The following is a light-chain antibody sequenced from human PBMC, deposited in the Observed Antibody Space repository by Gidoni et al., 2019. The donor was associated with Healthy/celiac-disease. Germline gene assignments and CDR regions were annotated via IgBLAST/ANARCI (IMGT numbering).Light chain of an antibody. Sequence: INQSTSPLSASVGDIVTITCQASQDISNYLNWYQQQPGKAPKLLIYAASNLQIGVPSRFSGSGSGTDFTFTISSLQPEDIATYYCQQYYNLPLTFGGGTKVEIK. CDR1: QDISNY. V-gene: IGKV1-33*01. CDR2: AAS. CDR3: QQYYNLPLT. J-gene: IGKJ4*01.